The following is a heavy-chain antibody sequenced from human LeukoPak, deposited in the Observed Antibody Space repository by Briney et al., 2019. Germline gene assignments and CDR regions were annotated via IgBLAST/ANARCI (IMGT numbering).Heavy chain of an antibody. V-gene: IGHV4-59*08. Sequence: PSETLSLTCTVSGGSISSYYWSWIRQPPGKGLEWIGYIYYSGSTNYNPSLKSRVTISVDTSKNQFSLKLSSVTAADTAVYYCARHSRSWGYYFGYWGQGTLVPVSS. CDR1: GGSISSYY. CDR3: ARHSRSWGYYFGY. D-gene: IGHD6-13*01. CDR2: IYYSGST. J-gene: IGHJ4*02.